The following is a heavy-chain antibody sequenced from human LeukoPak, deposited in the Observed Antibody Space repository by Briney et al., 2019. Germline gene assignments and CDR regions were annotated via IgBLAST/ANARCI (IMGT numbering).Heavy chain of an antibody. D-gene: IGHD1-26*01. CDR3: AKSGGYGLIDY. V-gene: IGHV4-39*01. J-gene: IGHJ4*02. CDR2: IYYSGST. Sequence: SETLSLTCTVSGGSISSSSYYWGWIRQPPGKGLEWIGSIYYSGSTYYNPSLKSRVTISVDTSKNQFSLKLNSVTAADTAMYYCAKSGGYGLIDYWGQGTLVTVSS. CDR1: GGSISSSSYY.